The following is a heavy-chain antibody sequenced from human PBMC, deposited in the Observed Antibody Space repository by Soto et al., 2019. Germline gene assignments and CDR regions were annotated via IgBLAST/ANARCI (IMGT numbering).Heavy chain of an antibody. Sequence: SETLSLTCTVSGVSISNFYWTWIRQPPGKGLEWIGNVHYSGSTNYNPSVKSRVTTSVDTAKNQLSLNLSSVTAADTAVYYCARHKDAGSDRGGMDVWGQGTTVTVSS. CDR2: VHYSGST. CDR3: ARHKDAGSDRGGMDV. V-gene: IGHV4-59*08. CDR1: GVSISNFY. D-gene: IGHD6-25*01. J-gene: IGHJ6*02.